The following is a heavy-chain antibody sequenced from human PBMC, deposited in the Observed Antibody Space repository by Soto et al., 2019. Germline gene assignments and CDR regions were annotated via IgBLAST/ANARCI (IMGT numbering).Heavy chain of an antibody. D-gene: IGHD5-12*01. CDR3: AKDSSIYTRYSGYVEGPGGFIWHGMDV. CDR2: ISGSGGST. V-gene: IGHV3-23*01. Sequence: PGRSLRLSCAASGFTLSSYAMSWIRQAPGKGLDWVSAISGSGGSTYYADSVKGRFTISRDNSKNSLYLQMDSLRTEDTALYYCAKDSSIYTRYSGYVEGPGGFIWHGMDVWGQGTTVTVSS. CDR1: GFTLSSYA. J-gene: IGHJ6*02.